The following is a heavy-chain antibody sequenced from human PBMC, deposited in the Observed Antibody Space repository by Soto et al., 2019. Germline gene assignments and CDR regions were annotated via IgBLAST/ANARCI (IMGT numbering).Heavy chain of an antibody. V-gene: IGHV3-23*01. CDR2: INSRGDNT. D-gene: IGHD3-16*01. J-gene: IGHJ4*02. Sequence: GGSLRLSCAASGFTFSNHVMSWVRQAPGKGPEWVSSINSRGDNTYYAGSVRGRFTISRGNSKSTLYLQMNSLRAEDTAVYYCGNGLENHYNYDYWGQGTLVTVSS. CDR3: GNGLENHYNYDY. CDR1: GFTFSNHV.